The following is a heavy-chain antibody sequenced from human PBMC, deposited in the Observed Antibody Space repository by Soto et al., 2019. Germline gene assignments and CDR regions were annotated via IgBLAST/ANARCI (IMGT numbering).Heavy chain of an antibody. Sequence: QITLKESGPTLVQPTQTLTLTCTFSGFSLSTSGVGVGWIRQPPGKALEWLVLIYWDDDKRYSPSLKSRLTITNDSSKKQVVLTLTNMDPVHTATYYCVGRVHYSCNWNSGYFGYWGQGTLVTVSS. CDR2: IYWDDDK. J-gene: IGHJ4*02. CDR1: GFSLSTSGVG. D-gene: IGHD1-1*01. V-gene: IGHV2-5*02. CDR3: VGRVHYSCNWNSGYFGY.